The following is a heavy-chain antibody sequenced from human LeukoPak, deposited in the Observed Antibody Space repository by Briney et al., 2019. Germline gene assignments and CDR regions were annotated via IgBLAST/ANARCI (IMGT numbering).Heavy chain of an antibody. D-gene: IGHD2-15*01. CDR2: IYHSGST. V-gene: IGHV4-4*02. CDR3: ARASLGYCSGGTCYHREFDP. CDR1: GGSISSSNW. Sequence: PSETLSLTCAVSGGSISSSNWWSWVRQPPGKGLEWIGEIYHSGSTNYNPSLKSRVTISVDTSKNQFSLKLSSVTAADTAVYFCARASLGYCSGGTCYHREFDPWGQGTLVTVSS. J-gene: IGHJ5*02.